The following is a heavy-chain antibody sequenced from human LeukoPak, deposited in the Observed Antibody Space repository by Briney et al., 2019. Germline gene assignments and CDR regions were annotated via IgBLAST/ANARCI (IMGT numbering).Heavy chain of an antibody. CDR2: ISSSRSYI. V-gene: IGHV3-21*01. Sequence: GGSLRLSCAASGFTFSSYSMNWVRQAPGKGLEWVSFISSSRSYIYYADSVKGRFTISRDNAKNSLYLQMNSVRAEDTALYYCARQRCGGDCYSGAFDIWGQGTMVTVSS. D-gene: IGHD2-21*02. J-gene: IGHJ3*02. CDR1: GFTFSSYS. CDR3: ARQRCGGDCYSGAFDI.